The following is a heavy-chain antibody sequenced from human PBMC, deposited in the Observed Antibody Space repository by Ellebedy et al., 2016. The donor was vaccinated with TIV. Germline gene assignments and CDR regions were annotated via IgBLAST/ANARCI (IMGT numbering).Heavy chain of an antibody. Sequence: GESLKISCAASGFTFSSYSMTWVRQAPGKGLEWVSVIYSGGTTHYADSVKGRFTIPRDKSKNTMYLQMNSLRAEDTAVYYCAGHGDRAMTHWGQGTLVTVSS. CDR3: AGHGDRAMTH. D-gene: IGHD5-18*01. CDR2: IYSGGTT. J-gene: IGHJ4*02. V-gene: IGHV3-66*04. CDR1: GFTFSSYS.